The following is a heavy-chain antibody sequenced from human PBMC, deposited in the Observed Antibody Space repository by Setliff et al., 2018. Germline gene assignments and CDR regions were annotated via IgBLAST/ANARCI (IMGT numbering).Heavy chain of an antibody. CDR1: GGSISSYY. V-gene: IGHV4-4*07. Sequence: LSLTCTVSGGSISSYYWSWIRQPAGKGLEWIVHIYIGGSANYNPSLKSRVTMSIDTPKNQFSLKLNSVTAADMAVYYCAREQWLDPPGYYYMDVWAKGTTVTVSS. CDR3: AREQWLDPPGYYYMDV. J-gene: IGHJ6*03. CDR2: IYIGGSA. D-gene: IGHD6-19*01.